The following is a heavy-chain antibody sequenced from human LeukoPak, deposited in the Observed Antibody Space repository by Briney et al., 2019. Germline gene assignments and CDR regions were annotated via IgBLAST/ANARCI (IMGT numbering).Heavy chain of an antibody. D-gene: IGHD3-9*01. CDR2: INPNSGGT. CDR3: ARDRETYDILTGNYKWYFDL. Sequence: GAPVKVSCKASGYTFTGYYMHWVRQAPGQGLEWMGWINPNSGGTNYAQKFQGRVTMTRDTSISTAYMELSRLTSDDTAVYYCARDRETYDILTGNYKWYFDLWGRGTLVTVSS. V-gene: IGHV1-2*02. CDR1: GYTFTGYY. J-gene: IGHJ2*01.